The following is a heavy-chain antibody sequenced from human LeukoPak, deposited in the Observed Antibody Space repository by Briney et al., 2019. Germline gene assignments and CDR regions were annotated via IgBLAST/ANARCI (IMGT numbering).Heavy chain of an antibody. CDR2: IYPGDSDT. V-gene: IGHV5-51*01. J-gene: IGHJ4*02. CDR1: GYSFTSYW. Sequence: GESLKISCKGSGYSFTSYWIGWVRQMPGKGLEWMGIIYPGDSDTRYSPSFQGQVTLSADQSISTAYLQWSSLKASDTAMYYRARQGLWYYYGSGSYYNPYYFDYWGQGTLVTVSS. CDR3: ARQGLWYYYGSGSYYNPYYFDY. D-gene: IGHD3-10*01.